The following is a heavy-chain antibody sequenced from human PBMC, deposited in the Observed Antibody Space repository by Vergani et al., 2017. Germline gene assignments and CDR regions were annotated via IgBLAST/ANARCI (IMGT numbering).Heavy chain of an antibody. Sequence: QVQLQESGPGLVKPSQTLSLTCTVSGGSISSGSYYWSRIRQPAGKGLEWIGRIYTSGSTNYNPSLKSRVTISVDTSKNQFSLKLSSVTAADTAVYYCARGPGYYYYYGMDVWGQGTTVTVSS. CDR3: ARGPGYYYYYGMDV. V-gene: IGHV4-61*02. CDR1: GGSISSGSYY. CDR2: IYTSGST. J-gene: IGHJ6*02.